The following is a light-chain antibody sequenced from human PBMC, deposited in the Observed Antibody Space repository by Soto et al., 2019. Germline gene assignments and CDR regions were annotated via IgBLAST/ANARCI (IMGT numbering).Light chain of an antibody. CDR3: QQLNDYPIT. CDR2: AAS. J-gene: IGKJ5*01. CDR1: QGINSN. Sequence: IQLTQSPSSLSASAGDRVTITCRASQGINSNLAWYQQEPGKVPKLLIYAASTLQSGVPSRFSGRGSGTDFTLTISSLQPEDFATYYCQQLNDYPITFGQGTRLEIK. V-gene: IGKV1-9*01.